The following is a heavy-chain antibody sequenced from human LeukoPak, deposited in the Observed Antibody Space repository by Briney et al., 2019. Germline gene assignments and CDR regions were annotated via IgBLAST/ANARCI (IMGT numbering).Heavy chain of an antibody. CDR1: GGSISSYY. V-gene: IGHV4-59*08. CDR3: ARWTGHYYGSGNSSKSHRFDP. Sequence: SETLSLTCTVSGGSISSYYWSWIRQPPGKGLEWIGYIYYSGSTNYNPSLKSRVTISVDTSKNQFSLKLSSVTAADTAVYYCARWTGHYYGSGNSSKSHRFDPWGQGTLVTVSS. J-gene: IGHJ5*02. CDR2: IYYSGST. D-gene: IGHD3-10*01.